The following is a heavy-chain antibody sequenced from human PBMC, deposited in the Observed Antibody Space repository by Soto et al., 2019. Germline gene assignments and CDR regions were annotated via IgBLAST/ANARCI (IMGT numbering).Heavy chain of an antibody. V-gene: IGHV1-18*01. CDR1: GYTFTSYG. CDR3: ARDGRPYCSGGSCLDAFDI. CDR2: ISAYNGNT. J-gene: IGHJ3*02. D-gene: IGHD2-15*01. Sequence: GASVKVSCKASGYTFTSYGISWVRQAPGQGLERMGWISAYNGNTNYAQKLQGRVAMTTDTSTSTAYMELRSLRSDDTAVYYCARDGRPYCSGGSCLDAFDIWGQGTMVTVSS.